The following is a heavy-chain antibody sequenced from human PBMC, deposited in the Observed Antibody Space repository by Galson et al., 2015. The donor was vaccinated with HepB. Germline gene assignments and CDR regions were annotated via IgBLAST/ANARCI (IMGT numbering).Heavy chain of an antibody. J-gene: IGHJ5*02. V-gene: IGHV1-2*02. CDR2: INPNSGGT. CDR1: GYTFTGYY. D-gene: IGHD2-2*01. CDR3: ARFVHLSGVVPPAAMGGGWFDP. Sequence: SVKVSCKASGYTFTGYYMHWVRQAPGQGLEWMGWINPNSGGTNYAQKFQGRVTMTRDTSISTAYMELSRLRSDDTAVYYCARFVHLSGVVPPAAMGGGWFDPWGQGTLVTVSS.